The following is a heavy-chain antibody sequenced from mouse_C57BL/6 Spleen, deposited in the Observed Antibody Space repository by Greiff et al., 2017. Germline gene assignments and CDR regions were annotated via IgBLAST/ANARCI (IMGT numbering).Heavy chain of an antibody. V-gene: IGHV1-5*01. CDR2: IYPGTSDT. CDR3: TRYYSDYGGALTGTSAMDY. D-gene: IGHD2-4*01. J-gene: IGHJ4*01. Sequence: VQLQQSGTVLARPGASVKMSCKTSGYTFTSYWMHWVKQRPGQGLEWIGAIYPGTSDTSYNQKFKGKAKLTAVTSASTAYLELRSLTNEDSAVYYGTRYYSDYGGALTGTSAMDYWGQGTSVTVSS. CDR1: GYTFTSYW.